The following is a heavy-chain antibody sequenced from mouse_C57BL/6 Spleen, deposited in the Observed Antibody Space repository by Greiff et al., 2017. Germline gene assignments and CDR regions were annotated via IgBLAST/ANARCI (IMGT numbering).Heavy chain of an antibody. D-gene: IGHD2-4*01. J-gene: IGHJ4*01. Sequence: QVQLQQSDAELVKPGASVKISCKVSGYTFTDHTIHWMKQRPEQGLEWIGYIYPRDGSTKYNEKFKGKATLTADKSSSTAYMQLNSLTSEDSAVYFCAREGGKLRRGYYYAMDYWGQGTSVTVSS. CDR3: AREGGKLRRGYYYAMDY. CDR2: IYPRDGST. CDR1: GYTFTDHT. V-gene: IGHV1-78*01.